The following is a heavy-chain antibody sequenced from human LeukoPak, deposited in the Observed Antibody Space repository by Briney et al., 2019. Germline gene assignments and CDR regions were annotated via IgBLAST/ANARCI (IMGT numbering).Heavy chain of an antibody. CDR1: GFTFSNY. J-gene: IGHJ5*02. V-gene: IGHV1-46*01. CDR2: INPSGGST. D-gene: IGHD1-26*01. Sequence: GGSLRLSCAASGFTFSNYWVRQAPGQGLEWMGIINPSGGSTSYAQKFQGRVTMTRDMSTSTVYMELSSLRSEDTAVYYCARERGEGGSYYGWFDPWGQGTLVTVSS. CDR3: ARERGEGGSYYGWFDP.